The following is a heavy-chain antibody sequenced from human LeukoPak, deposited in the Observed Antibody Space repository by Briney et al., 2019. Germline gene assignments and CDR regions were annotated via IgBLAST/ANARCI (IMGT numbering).Heavy chain of an antibody. V-gene: IGHV3-23*01. D-gene: IGHD1-26*01. CDR2: VTSRGGST. J-gene: IGHJ4*02. CDR1: GFTFSGFS. CDR3: AKTMGAIDHDC. Sequence: PGGSLRLSCAASGFTFSGFSMTWVRQAPGKGLEWVSTVTSRGGSTYYADSVKGRFTNSRDNSKNTLYLQMNSLRADDTAVYYCAKTMGAIDHDCWGQGTLVTVSS.